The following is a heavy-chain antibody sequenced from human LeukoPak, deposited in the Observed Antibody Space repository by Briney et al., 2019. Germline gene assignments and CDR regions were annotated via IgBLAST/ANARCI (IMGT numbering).Heavy chain of an antibody. CDR1: GFTFSNYW. Sequence: GGSLRLSCAASGFTFSNYWMSWVRQAPGKGLEGVANIKKDGSEKYYVDSVKGRFTISRDNAKNSLYLQMNSLRAEDTAVYYCARDLYRIVVVPHYFDYWGQGTLVTVSS. CDR2: IKKDGSEK. CDR3: ARDLYRIVVVPHYFDY. D-gene: IGHD3-22*01. V-gene: IGHV3-7*01. J-gene: IGHJ4*02.